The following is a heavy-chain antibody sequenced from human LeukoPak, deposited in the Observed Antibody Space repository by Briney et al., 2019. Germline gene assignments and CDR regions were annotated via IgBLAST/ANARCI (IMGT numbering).Heavy chain of an antibody. CDR2: IRRKADGGTT. CDR1: GFTFGDYA. Sequence: GGSLRLSCTVSGFTFGDYAMSWVRQAPGEGPEWVGFIRRKADGGTTEYAASVKGRFTISRDDSKSIAYLQMNSLKTEDTAVYYCSRSNWFDPWGQGTLVTVSS. V-gene: IGHV3-49*04. J-gene: IGHJ5*02. CDR3: SRSNWFDP.